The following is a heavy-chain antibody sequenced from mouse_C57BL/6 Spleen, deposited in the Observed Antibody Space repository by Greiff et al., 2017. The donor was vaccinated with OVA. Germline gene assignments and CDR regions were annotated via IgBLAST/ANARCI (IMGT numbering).Heavy chain of an antibody. J-gene: IGHJ4*01. CDR3: ARPYSNYGAMDY. D-gene: IGHD2-5*01. Sequence: EVMLVESGGGLVQPGGSLKLSCAASGFTFSDYYMYWVRQTPEKRLEWVAYISNGGGSTYYPDTVKGRFTISRDNAKNTLYLQMSRLKSEDTAMYYCARPYSNYGAMDYWGQGTSVTVSS. CDR2: ISNGGGST. V-gene: IGHV5-12*01. CDR1: GFTFSDYY.